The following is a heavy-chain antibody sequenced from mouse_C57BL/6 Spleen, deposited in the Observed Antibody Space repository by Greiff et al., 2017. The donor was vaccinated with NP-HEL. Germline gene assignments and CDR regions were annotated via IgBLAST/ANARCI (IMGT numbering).Heavy chain of an antibody. D-gene: IGHD3-3*01. Sequence: QVQLQQPGAELVKPGASVKMSCKASCYTFTSYWITRGKQRPGQGLEWVGDIYPGSGSTNYNEKFKSKATLTVDTSSSTAYMQLSSLTSEDSAVYYCAREGRAGFYAMDYWGQGTSVTVSS. V-gene: IGHV1-55*01. CDR2: IYPGSGST. J-gene: IGHJ4*01. CDR3: AREGRAGFYAMDY. CDR1: CYTFTSYW.